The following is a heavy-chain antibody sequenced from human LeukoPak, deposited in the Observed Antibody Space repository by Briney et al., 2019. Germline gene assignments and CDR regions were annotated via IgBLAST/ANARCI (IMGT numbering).Heavy chain of an antibody. J-gene: IGHJ3*02. CDR3: ARARNYYDSTDYYYEGDAFDI. CDR2: FFYSGHI. CDR1: GGSISSDH. D-gene: IGHD3-22*01. V-gene: IGHV4-59*01. Sequence: PSETLSLTCTVSGGSISSDHWSWVRQPPGKGLEWIGYFFYSGHINYKPSLKSRVIISADTSKDRFPLRLTSVTAADTAVYYCARARNYYDSTDYYYEGDAFDIWGQGTMVTVS.